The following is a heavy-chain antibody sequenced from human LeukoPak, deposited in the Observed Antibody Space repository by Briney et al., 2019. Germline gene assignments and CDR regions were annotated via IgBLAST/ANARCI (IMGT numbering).Heavy chain of an antibody. CDR3: AKLLGWTTVVNGDY. Sequence: GGSLRLSCAASGFTFSDYYMSWIRQAPGKGLEWVSSINNVGSHIYYADSVKGRFTISRDNSKNTLYLQMNSLRAEDTAVYYCAKLLGWTTVVNGDYWGQGTLVTVSS. D-gene: IGHD4-23*01. V-gene: IGHV3-11*04. CDR1: GFTFSDYY. J-gene: IGHJ4*02. CDR2: INNVGSHI.